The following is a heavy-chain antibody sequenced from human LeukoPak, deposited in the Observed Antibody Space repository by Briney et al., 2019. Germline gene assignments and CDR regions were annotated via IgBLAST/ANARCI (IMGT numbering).Heavy chain of an antibody. CDR2: IVVGSGNT. CDR1: GFTFTSSA. J-gene: IGHJ3*02. Sequence: TSVKVSCKASGFTFTSSAVQWVRQARGQRLEWIGWIVVGSGNTSYAQKFQERVTITRDMSTSTAYMELSSLRSEDTAVYYCAATGTTSGWAFDIWGQGTMVTVSS. CDR3: AATGTTSGWAFDI. V-gene: IGHV1-58*01. D-gene: IGHD1-1*01.